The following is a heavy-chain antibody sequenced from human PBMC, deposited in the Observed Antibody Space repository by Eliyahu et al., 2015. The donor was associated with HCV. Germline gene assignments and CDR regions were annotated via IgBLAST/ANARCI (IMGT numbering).Heavy chain of an antibody. V-gene: IGHV2-70*01. D-gene: IGHD1-20*01. CDR1: GFSLRTSGMC. J-gene: IGHJ4*02. CDR3: ARTSLTGDSSFDY. CDR2: IDWNDDK. Sequence: QVTLRESGPALVRPTQTLTLTCSFSGFSLRTSGMCVGWIRQPPGKALEWLALIDWNDDKYYTPSLRSRLTISMDTSKNQVVLTMTNMDPVDTATFYCARTSLTGDSSFDYWGQGTLVTVSS.